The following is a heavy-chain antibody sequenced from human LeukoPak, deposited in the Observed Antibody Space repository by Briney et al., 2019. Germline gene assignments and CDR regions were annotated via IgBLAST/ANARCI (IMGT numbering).Heavy chain of an antibody. Sequence: GGSLRLSCVAAGLSFSSYEMYWVRQAPGKGLEWVAYISTSGSSIDYADSVKGRFTISRDNGKSSVFLQMNSLRVEDTAVYYCVPPAAGLHRTISIEYLQDWGQGTLVTVSS. CDR2: ISTSGSSI. CDR3: VPPAAGLHRTISIEYLQD. D-gene: IGHD6-13*01. J-gene: IGHJ1*01. V-gene: IGHV3-48*03. CDR1: GLSFSSYE.